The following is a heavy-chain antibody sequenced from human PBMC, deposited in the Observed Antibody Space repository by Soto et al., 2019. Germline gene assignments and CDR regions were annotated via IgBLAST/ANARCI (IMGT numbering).Heavy chain of an antibody. CDR1: GDSFSSYA. J-gene: IGHJ4*02. CDR2: IIPILTTA. D-gene: IGHD2-15*01. Sequence: QVQVVQSGAEVKKPGSSVKVSCKVSGDSFSSYAISWVRQAPGQGLEWMGVIIPILTTANYAQKFQDRVTITADESTSTAYMEVSSLTSEDTAVYYCARKAGGGNYYILDFWGQGTLVTVSS. V-gene: IGHV1-69*01. CDR3: ARKAGGGNYYILDF.